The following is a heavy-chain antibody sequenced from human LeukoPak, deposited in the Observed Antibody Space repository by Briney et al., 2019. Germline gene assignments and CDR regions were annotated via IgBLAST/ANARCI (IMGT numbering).Heavy chain of an antibody. J-gene: IGHJ4*02. CDR1: GGSISSGGYS. CDR2: IYHSGST. D-gene: IGHD2-15*01. CDR3: ARDGGYYFDY. Sequence: PSQTLSLTCAVSGGSISSGGYSWSWIRQPPGKGLEWIGYIYHSGSTYYNPSLKSRVTISVDRSKNQFSLKLSSVTAADTAVYYCARDGGYYFDYWGQGTLVTVSS. V-gene: IGHV4-30-2*01.